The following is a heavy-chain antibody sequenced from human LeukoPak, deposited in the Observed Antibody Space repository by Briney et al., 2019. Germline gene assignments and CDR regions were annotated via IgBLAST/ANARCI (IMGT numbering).Heavy chain of an antibody. CDR1: GFSFSSYN. CDR2: IYYSGST. CDR3: ARGVVAAAGRTFDY. V-gene: IGHV4-59*01. Sequence: PGGSLRLSCAASGFSFSSYNMNWIRQPPGKGLEWIGYIYYSGSTNYNPSLKSRVTISVGTSKNQFSLKLSSVTAADTAVYYCARGVVAAAGRTFDYWGQGTLVTVSS. J-gene: IGHJ4*02. D-gene: IGHD6-13*01.